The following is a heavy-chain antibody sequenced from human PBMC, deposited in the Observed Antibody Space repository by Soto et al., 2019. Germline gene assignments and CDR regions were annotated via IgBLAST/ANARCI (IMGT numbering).Heavy chain of an antibody. CDR3: AKARSGWYQDY. CDR2: ISYDGSNK. J-gene: IGHJ4*02. D-gene: IGHD6-19*01. V-gene: IGHV3-30*18. Sequence: QVQLVESGGGVVQPGRSLRLSCAASGFTFSRYGMHWVRQAPGKGLEWVAVISYDGSNKYYADSVKGRFTISRDNSKNTLDLQMNSLRSEDTAVYYCAKARSGWYQDYGGQGTLFTVSS. CDR1: GFTFSRYG.